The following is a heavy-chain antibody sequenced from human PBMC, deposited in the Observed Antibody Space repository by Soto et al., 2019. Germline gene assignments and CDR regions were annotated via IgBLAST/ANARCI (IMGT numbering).Heavy chain of an antibody. CDR3: ARELLYGSRSRDFHDYGMAV. CDR1: GFSFSSYG. CDR2: IWFDGSKQ. J-gene: IGHJ6*02. V-gene: IGHV3-33*01. D-gene: IGHD3-10*01. Sequence: QVQLVESGGGVVQPGRSLRLSCAASGFSFSSYGIHWVRQAPGKGLQWVAVIWFDGSKQYYADSVKGRFTVSRDNSTNTLYLQLNSLRAEDTAVYYWARELLYGSRSRDFHDYGMAVWGQGTTVPVSS.